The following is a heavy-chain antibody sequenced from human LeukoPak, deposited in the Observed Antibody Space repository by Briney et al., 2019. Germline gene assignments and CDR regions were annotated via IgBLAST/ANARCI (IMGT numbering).Heavy chain of an antibody. J-gene: IGHJ6*02. D-gene: IGHD3-22*01. CDR1: GGSISSGGYY. CDR3: ARSGPQYYYDSSGYPTYYYYGMDV. CDR2: IYYSGST. Sequence: SETPSLTCTVSGGSISSGGYYWSWIRQHPGKGLEWIGYIYYSGSTYYNPSLKSRVTISVDTSKNQFSLKLSSVSAADTAVYYCARSGPQYYYDSSGYPTYYYYGMDVWGQGTTVTVSS. V-gene: IGHV4-31*03.